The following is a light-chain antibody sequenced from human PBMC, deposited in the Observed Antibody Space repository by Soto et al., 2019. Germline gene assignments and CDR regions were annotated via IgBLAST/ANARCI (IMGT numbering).Light chain of an antibody. J-gene: IGKJ2*01. CDR1: QTIGTW. Sequence: DIQMTQSPSTLSASVGDRVTITCRASQTIGTWLAWYQQKPGKAPKLLIYKAFSLESGVPSRFSGSGSGTEFTLTISSLQPDDFADYYGQQYNNPYTFRQGTNVEIK. CDR3: QQYNNPYT. V-gene: IGKV1-5*03. CDR2: KAF.